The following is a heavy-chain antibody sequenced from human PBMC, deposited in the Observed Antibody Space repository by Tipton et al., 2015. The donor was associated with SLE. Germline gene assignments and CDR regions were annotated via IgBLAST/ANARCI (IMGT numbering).Heavy chain of an antibody. CDR1: GGYITSDY. V-gene: IGHV4-4*07. D-gene: IGHD4-17*01. J-gene: IGHJ2*01. CDR3: ARGSDGDYVRFFDV. CDR2: IYSNGDR. Sequence: TLSLTCTVSGGYITSDYWSWIRQSAGRGLEWIGRIYSNGDRDSNPSLGSRVTMSLDASRRQVSLRLKSVTAADTAVYYCARGSDGDYVRFFDVWGPGTQVTVSS.